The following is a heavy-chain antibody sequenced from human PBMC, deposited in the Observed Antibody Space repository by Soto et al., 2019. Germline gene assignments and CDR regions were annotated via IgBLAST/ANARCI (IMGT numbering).Heavy chain of an antibody. CDR2: IYYSGST. V-gene: IGHV4-31*03. D-gene: IGHD1-1*01. CDR1: GGSISSGGYY. J-gene: IGHJ3*02. Sequence: SETLSLTCTVSGGSISSGGYYWSWIRQHPGKGLEWIGYIYYSGSTYYNPSLKSRVTISVDTSKNQFSLKLSSVTAADTAVYYCARDVGKSRTGNDAFDIWGQGTMVTLSS. CDR3: ARDVGKSRTGNDAFDI.